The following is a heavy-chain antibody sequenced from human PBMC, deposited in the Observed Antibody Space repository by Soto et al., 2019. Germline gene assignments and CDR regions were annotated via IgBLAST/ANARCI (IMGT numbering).Heavy chain of an antibody. CDR3: ARDIQPGRGYSYGYFGE. D-gene: IGHD5-18*01. Sequence: SVKVSCQASGGTFSSYAISWVRQAPGQGLEWMGGIIPISGTANYAQKFQGRVTITADESTSTAYMELSSLRSEDTAVYYCARDIQPGRGYSYGYFGEWGQGNHVNGPS. J-gene: IGHJ4*02. CDR1: GGTFSSYA. CDR2: IIPISGTA. V-gene: IGHV1-69*13.